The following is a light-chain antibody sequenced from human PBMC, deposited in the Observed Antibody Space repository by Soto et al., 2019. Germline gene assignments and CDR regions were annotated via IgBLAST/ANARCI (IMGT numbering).Light chain of an antibody. J-gene: IGKJ4*01. Sequence: DIQMTQSPSSLSASVGDRFTITCRASQSISSYLNWHQQKPGKAPKLLISTASSLQSGVPSRFSGSGSGTDFTLTISSLQPEDFATYYCQQSYYTPLTFGGGTKVDIK. CDR1: QSISSY. CDR2: TAS. V-gene: IGKV1-39*01. CDR3: QQSYYTPLT.